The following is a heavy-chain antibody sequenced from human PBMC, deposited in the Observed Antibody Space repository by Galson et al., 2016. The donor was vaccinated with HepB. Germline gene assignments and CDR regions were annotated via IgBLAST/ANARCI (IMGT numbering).Heavy chain of an antibody. V-gene: IGHV1-8*01. CDR1: GYTLTSYD. CDR2: MNPNVGNT. J-gene: IGHJ4*02. D-gene: IGHD3-22*01. CDR3: ARDYYDSGGYYRNDY. Sequence: SVKVSCKASGYTLTSYDINWVRQATGQGLEWMGWMNPNVGNTDYAQNFQGRVTMTRNTSISTAFMELSSLRTEDTAVYYCARDYYDSGGYYRNDYWGQGTLVTVSS.